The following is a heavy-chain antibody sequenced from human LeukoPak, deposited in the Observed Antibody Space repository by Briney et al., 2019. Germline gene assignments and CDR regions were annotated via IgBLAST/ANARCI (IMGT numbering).Heavy chain of an antibody. CDR1: GFTFSSYA. CDR3: AKIRACTTTSCYRTYGMDV. V-gene: IGHV3-23*01. D-gene: IGHD2-2*01. CDR2: TTGNGGST. Sequence: GGSLRLSCAASGFTFSSYAMNWVRQAPGKGMEWVSSTTGNGGSTYHADSVKGRFTISRDNSKDTVFLQMNSLRADDTAVYYCAKIRACTTTSCYRTYGMDVWGQGTTVTVSS. J-gene: IGHJ6*02.